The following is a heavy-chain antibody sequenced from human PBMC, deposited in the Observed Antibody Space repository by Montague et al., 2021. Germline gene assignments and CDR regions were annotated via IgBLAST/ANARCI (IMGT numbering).Heavy chain of an antibody. CDR3: AKQDYFVSGTSYKGFDP. Sequence: SETLSLTCTVSSGSIFHAHWSWVRQPPGKGLEWLGSMFYGGATSNNPSLKSRVTMSIDTSTNQFSLKLSFVTAADTAVYYCAKQDYFVSGTSYKGFDPWGQVTLATVAS. D-gene: IGHD3-10*01. CDR1: SGSIFHAH. J-gene: IGHJ5*02. CDR2: MFYGGAT. V-gene: IGHV4-59*08.